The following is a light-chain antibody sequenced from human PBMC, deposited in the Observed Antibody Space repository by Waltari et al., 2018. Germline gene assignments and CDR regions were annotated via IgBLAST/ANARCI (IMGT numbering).Light chain of an antibody. J-gene: IGKJ4*01. V-gene: IGKV4-1*01. Sequence: DIVRTQSPDSLAVSLCGRAPINSTSRPSVLYSSNNKNYLAWYQQKPGQPPKLLIYWASTRESGVPDRFSGSGSGTDFTLTISSLQAEDVAVYYWQQYYSTLTFGGGTKVEIK. CDR3: QQYYSTLT. CDR2: WAS. CDR1: PSVLYSSNNKNY.